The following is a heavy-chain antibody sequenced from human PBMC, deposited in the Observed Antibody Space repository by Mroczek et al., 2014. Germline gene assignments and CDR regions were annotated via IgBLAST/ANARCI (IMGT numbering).Heavy chain of an antibody. CDR2: IKQDGSEK. CDR3: ASGSGEWELLAPCY. CDR1: GFTFSSYW. D-gene: IGHD1-26*01. Sequence: VTLKESGEAWSSLGGSLRLSCAASGFTFSSYWMSWVRQAPGKGLEWVANIKQDGSEKYYVDVCEGPIHHLQTTTPRTHWYLQMNSLRAEDTAVYYCASGSGEWELLAPCYWGQGTLVTVSS. V-gene: IGHV3-7*01. J-gene: IGHJ4*02.